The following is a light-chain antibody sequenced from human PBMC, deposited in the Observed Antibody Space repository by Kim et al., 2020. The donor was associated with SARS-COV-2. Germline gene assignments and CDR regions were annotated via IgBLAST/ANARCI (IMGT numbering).Light chain of an antibody. CDR2: YDS. Sequence: SYELTQPPSVSVAPGKTGGITCGGNSIGSKSVHWYQQKPGQAPVLVISYDSDRPSGIPERFSGSNSGNTATLTISRVEAGDEADYYCQVWDSSSDHRVVFGGGTQLTVL. CDR1: SIGSKS. V-gene: IGLV3-21*04. CDR3: QVWDSSSDHRVV. J-gene: IGLJ2*01.